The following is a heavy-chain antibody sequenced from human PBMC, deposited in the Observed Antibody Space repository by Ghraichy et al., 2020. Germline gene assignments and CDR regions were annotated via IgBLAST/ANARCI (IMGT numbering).Heavy chain of an antibody. CDR1: GGSISSYY. J-gene: IGHJ6*03. Sequence: GSLRLSCTVSGGSISSYYWSWIRQPPGKGLEWIGYIYYSGSTNYNPSLKSRVTISVDTSKNQFSLKLSSVTAADTAVYYCARHFWSGYLGRVDYYYYMDVWGKGTTVTVSS. CDR3: ARHFWSGYLGRVDYYYYMDV. D-gene: IGHD3-3*01. V-gene: IGHV4-59*08. CDR2: IYYSGST.